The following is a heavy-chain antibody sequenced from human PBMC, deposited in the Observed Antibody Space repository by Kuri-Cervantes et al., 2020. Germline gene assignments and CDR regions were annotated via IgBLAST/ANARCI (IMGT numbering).Heavy chain of an antibody. CDR3: ARDSVTGRKHYYYYYYMDV. V-gene: IGHV1-18*04. CDR2: INAYNGNT. D-gene: IGHD1-20*01. CDR1: GYTFTSYC. J-gene: IGHJ6*03. Sequence: ASVKVSCKASGYTFTSYCISWVRQAPGQGLEWMGWINAYNGNTNYAQKLQGRVTMTTDTSTSTSYMELRSLRSDDTAVYYCARDSVTGRKHYYYYYYMDVWGKGTTVTVSS.